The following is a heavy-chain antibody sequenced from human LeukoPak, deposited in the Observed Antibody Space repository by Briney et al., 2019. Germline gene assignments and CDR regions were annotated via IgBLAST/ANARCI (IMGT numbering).Heavy chain of an antibody. CDR2: IGSRDSTI. CDR3: AKENHGIVGATTLIDY. D-gene: IGHD1-26*01. CDR1: GFTFSHYS. Sequence: GGSLRLSCAATGFTFSHYSMNWVRQAPGRGLEWLSYIGSRDSTIYYADSVRGRFTISRGNAQNSLYLQMNSLRAEDTAVYYCAKENHGIVGATTLIDYWGQGTLVTVSS. J-gene: IGHJ4*02. V-gene: IGHV3-48*01.